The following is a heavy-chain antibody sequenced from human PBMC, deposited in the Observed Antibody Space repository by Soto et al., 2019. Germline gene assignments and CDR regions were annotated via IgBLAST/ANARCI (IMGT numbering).Heavy chain of an antibody. Sequence: SETLSLTCTVSGGSIGSRGYFWGWIRQPPGKGLEWIGSMYDSGSTSYNPSLKSRAVISVDMSKKQFSLQLRVVTAADTAVFFCARGIGFGTMGYLDYRGQGSLVTVSS. CDR3: ARGIGFGTMGYLDY. CDR2: MYDSGST. D-gene: IGHD1-7*01. V-gene: IGHV4-39*01. J-gene: IGHJ4*02. CDR1: GGSIGSRGYF.